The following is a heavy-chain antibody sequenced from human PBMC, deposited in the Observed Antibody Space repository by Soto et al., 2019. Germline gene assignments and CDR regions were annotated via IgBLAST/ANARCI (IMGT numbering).Heavy chain of an antibody. CDR2: IYPGDSDT. D-gene: IGHD3-10*01. CDR1: GYSFTSYW. Sequence: GESLKISCKGSGYSFTSYWIGWVRQMPWKGLEWMGIIYPGDSDTRYSPSFQGQVTISADKSISTAYLQWSSLKASDTAMYYCARLGYYCSGSGPYYYMDVSGKGTTDTGSS. CDR3: ARLGYYCSGSGPYYYMDV. V-gene: IGHV5-51*01. J-gene: IGHJ6*03.